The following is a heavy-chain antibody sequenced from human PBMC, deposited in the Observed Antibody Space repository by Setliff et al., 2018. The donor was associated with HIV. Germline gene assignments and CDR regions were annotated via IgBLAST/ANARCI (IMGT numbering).Heavy chain of an antibody. CDR1: GYIFTRYY. D-gene: IGHD2-15*01. CDR2: INPSGGST. J-gene: IGHJ6*02. CDR3: ARVQGHCIGGNCYSDYYGMDV. Sequence: ASVKVSCKASGYIFTRYYLHWVRQAPGQGLEWMAIINPSGGSTSYEQKFQGRLTVTGDTSTGTVSMELSSLTSDDTAVYFCARVQGHCIGGNCYSDYYGMDVWGQGTTVTVSS. V-gene: IGHV1-46*01.